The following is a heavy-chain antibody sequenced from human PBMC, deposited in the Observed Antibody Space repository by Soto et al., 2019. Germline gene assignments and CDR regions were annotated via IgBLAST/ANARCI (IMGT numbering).Heavy chain of an antibody. CDR2: ISPYTGNT. J-gene: IGHJ6*02. D-gene: IGHD3-16*01. V-gene: IGHV1-18*01. CDR3: VMGDNYATPTPQDV. Sequence: QVQLVQSGDEVKKPGASVKVSCKASGYIFVNYGIAWVRQAPGQGLEWMGWISPYTGNTHSATKIQGRLTMTTDTSTSTGYMELGSLTSDDTAVYYCVMGDNYATPTPQDVWGQGTTVTVSS. CDR1: GYIFVNYG.